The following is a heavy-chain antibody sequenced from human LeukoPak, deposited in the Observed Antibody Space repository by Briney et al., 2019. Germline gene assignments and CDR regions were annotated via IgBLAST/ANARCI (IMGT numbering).Heavy chain of an antibody. CDR1: GGSISSYY. CDR2: IYDSGST. Sequence: SETLSLTCTVSGGSISSYYWSWSRQPPAEGLEWIGHIYDSGSTDYNHSLESRVTMSLDTSKSQFSLKLSSVTAADAAVYYCAREGYYGSGNLDYWGQGTLVTVSS. D-gene: IGHD3-10*01. V-gene: IGHV4-59*01. J-gene: IGHJ4*02. CDR3: AREGYYGSGNLDY.